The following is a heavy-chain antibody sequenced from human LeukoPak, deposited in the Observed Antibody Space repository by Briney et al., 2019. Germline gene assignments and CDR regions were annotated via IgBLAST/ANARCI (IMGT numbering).Heavy chain of an antibody. D-gene: IGHD6-6*01. CDR1: GGSISSSF. V-gene: IGHV4-59*08. J-gene: IGHJ4*02. CDR2: ISNSGST. CDR3: ARLPTYLQYSSSWDVDY. Sequence: SETLSLTCTVSGGSISSSFWSWIRQPPGKGLEWIGFISNSGSTNYNPSLNSRVIISVDTSKNQFSLKLSSVTAADAAVYYCARLPTYLQYSSSWDVDYWGQGTLVTVSS.